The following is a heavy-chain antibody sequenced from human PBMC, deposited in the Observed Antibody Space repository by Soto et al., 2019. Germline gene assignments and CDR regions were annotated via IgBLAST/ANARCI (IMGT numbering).Heavy chain of an antibody. J-gene: IGHJ3*02. CDR1: GRTFSSYA. Sequence: SVKVSCKASGRTFSSYAISWVRQAPGQGLEWMGGIIPIFGTANYAQKFQGRVTITADESTSTAYMELSSLRSEDTAVYYCAGPQDITGTNVGAFDIWGQGTMVTVSS. CDR2: IIPIFGTA. V-gene: IGHV1-69*13. CDR3: AGPQDITGTNVGAFDI. D-gene: IGHD1-7*01.